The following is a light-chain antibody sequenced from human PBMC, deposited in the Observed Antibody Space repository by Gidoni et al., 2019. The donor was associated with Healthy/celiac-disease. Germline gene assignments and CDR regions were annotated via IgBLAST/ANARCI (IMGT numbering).Light chain of an antibody. J-gene: IGLJ1*01. CDR3: SSYTSSSTLV. CDR1: SSDVGGYNY. V-gene: IGLV2-14*01. CDR2: EVS. Sequence: QSALTQPAYVSGSPGQSITISCTGTSSDVGGYNYVSWYQQHPGKAPKLMIYEVSHRPSGVSHRFSGSTSGNTASLTISGLQAEDEADYYCSSYTSSSTLVFGTGTKVTVL.